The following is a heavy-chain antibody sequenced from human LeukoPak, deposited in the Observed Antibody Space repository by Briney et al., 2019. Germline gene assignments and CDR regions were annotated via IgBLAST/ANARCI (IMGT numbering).Heavy chain of an antibody. CDR3: ARLPDPYSYGDY. CDR2: ISSSSSYI. Sequence: GGSLRLSCAASGFTFSSYSMNWVRQAPGKRLEWVSSISSSSSYIYYADSVKGRFTISRDNAKNSLYLQMNSLRAEDAAVYYCARLPDPYSYGDYWGQGTLVTVSS. J-gene: IGHJ4*02. CDR1: GFTFSSYS. V-gene: IGHV3-21*01. D-gene: IGHD5-18*01.